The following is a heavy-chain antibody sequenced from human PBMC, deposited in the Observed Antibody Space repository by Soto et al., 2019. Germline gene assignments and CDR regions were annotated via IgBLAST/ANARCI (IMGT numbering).Heavy chain of an antibody. Sequence: EVHLVESGGGVAQPGRSLRLSCATSGFTFDDYAMHWVRQAPGKGLEWVSGISWNSDSTGYADSVKGRFTISRDNAKKSLFLQMNSLRSEDTAFYFCARTTWGYGEPLDSWGQGTLVTVYS. CDR1: GFTFDDYA. D-gene: IGHD4-17*01. CDR2: ISWNSDST. CDR3: ARTTWGYGEPLDS. J-gene: IGHJ4*02. V-gene: IGHV3-9*01.